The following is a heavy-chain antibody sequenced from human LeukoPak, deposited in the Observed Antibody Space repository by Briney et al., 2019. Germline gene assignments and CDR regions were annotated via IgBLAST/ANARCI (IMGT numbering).Heavy chain of an antibody. CDR1: GGSLSSGFYN. D-gene: IGHD5-12*01. CDR3: ASVPVCGLSGYSYFDY. V-gene: IGHV4-39*02. CDR2: MYHSGSS. J-gene: IGHJ4*02. Sequence: SETLSLTCTVSGGSLSSGFYNWGWIRQPPGKGLEWIAIMYHSGSSYYNPSLQSRVTISVDTSKNLFSLNLSSVTAADTAVYYCASVPVCGLSGYSYFDYWGQGSLVTVSS.